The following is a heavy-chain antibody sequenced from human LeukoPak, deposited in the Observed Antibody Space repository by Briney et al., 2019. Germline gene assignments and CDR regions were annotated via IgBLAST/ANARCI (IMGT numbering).Heavy chain of an antibody. CDR2: ISGSGGST. Sequence: GGSLRLSCAASGFTFSSYAMSWVRQAPGKGLEWVSSISGSGGSTHYADSVKGRLTISRDNSKNTLYLQMNSLRAENTAVYYCAKDSASGSSFRSALDYWGQGTLVTVSS. CDR3: AKDSASGSSFRSALDY. V-gene: IGHV3-23*01. D-gene: IGHD6-6*01. CDR1: GFTFSSYA. J-gene: IGHJ4*02.